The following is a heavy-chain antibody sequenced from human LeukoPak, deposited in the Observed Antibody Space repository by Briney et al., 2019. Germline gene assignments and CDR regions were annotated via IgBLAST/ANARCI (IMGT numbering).Heavy chain of an antibody. Sequence: PGGSLRLSCATSGFTFSNAWMNWVRQAPGKGLEWVGRIRSNSDGGTIDYAAPVKGRFTLSRDDSKTTLYLQMNSLQAEDTAVYYCATDFYDSTWGQGTLVTVSS. CDR2: IRSNSDGGTI. CDR3: ATDFYDST. CDR1: GFTFSNAW. D-gene: IGHD3-22*01. V-gene: IGHV3-15*07. J-gene: IGHJ5*02.